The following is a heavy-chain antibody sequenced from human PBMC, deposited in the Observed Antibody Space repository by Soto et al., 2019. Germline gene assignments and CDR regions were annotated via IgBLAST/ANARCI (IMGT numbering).Heavy chain of an antibody. D-gene: IGHD3-9*01. CDR2: IIPIFGTA. CDR1: AGTLSSYA. V-gene: IGHV1-69*06. J-gene: IGHJ6*02. Sequence: SEKVACKSSAGTLSSYAISLVRQAPGQGLEWMGGIIPIFGTANYAQKFQGRVTITADKSTSTAYMELSSLRSEDTAVYYCARDKVNYDILTGYSRYYYYYGMDVWGQGTTVTVSS. CDR3: ARDKVNYDILTGYSRYYYYYGMDV.